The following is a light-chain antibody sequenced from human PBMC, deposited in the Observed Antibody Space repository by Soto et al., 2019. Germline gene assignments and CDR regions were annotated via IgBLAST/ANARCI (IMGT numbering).Light chain of an antibody. J-gene: IGKJ1*01. V-gene: IGKV1-39*01. CDR3: YHSTRTGR. CDR2: AAS. CDR1: QFVSNY. Sequence: TQPTSPLSPLLLDRNNITCRASQFVSNYLNWYQQKPGKAPNLLIYAASSLQSGVPSRFSGSGSGTDFTLTIICLKIEGLATSYLYHSTRTGRFG.